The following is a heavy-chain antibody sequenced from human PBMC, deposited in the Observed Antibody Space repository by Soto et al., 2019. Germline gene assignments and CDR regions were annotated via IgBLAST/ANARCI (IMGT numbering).Heavy chain of an antibody. Sequence: ASVKVSCKASGYTFTTYGISWVRQAPGQGLEWMGWISAYNGNPNYAQKLQGRVTMTTDTSTSTAYMELRSLRSGDTAVYYCARGPPQYCSGGSCYSFIRFDYWGQGILVTVSS. V-gene: IGHV1-18*01. CDR2: ISAYNGNP. D-gene: IGHD2-15*01. CDR3: ARGPPQYCSGGSCYSFIRFDY. J-gene: IGHJ4*02. CDR1: GYTFTTYG.